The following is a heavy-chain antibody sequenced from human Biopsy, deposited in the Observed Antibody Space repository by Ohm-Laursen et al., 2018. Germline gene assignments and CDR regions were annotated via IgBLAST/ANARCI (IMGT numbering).Heavy chain of an antibody. CDR3: ARDSGILNYGNFKYYHYYGMDV. D-gene: IGHD4-11*01. J-gene: IGHJ6*02. Sequence: SDTLSLTCTVSGGSFTGHYWSWIRQPPGKGLERIGHIYYSVMTNYNPSLQSRVSISVDTSRNQVSLTLSSVTAADTAVYYCARDSGILNYGNFKYYHYYGMDVWGQGTKVTVSS. CDR2: IYYSVMT. V-gene: IGHV4-59*11. CDR1: GGSFTGHY.